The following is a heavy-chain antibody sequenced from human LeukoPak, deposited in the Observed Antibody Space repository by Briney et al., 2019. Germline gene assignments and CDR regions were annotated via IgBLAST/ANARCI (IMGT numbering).Heavy chain of an antibody. Sequence: GGSLRLSCAASGFTFSDYYMSWIRQAPGKGLEWVSYISSSGSTIYYADSVKGQFTISRDNAKNSLYLQMNSLRAEDTAVYYCARDWSSWSSSGWYGGDYWGQGTLVTVSS. V-gene: IGHV3-11*01. D-gene: IGHD6-19*01. CDR2: ISSSGSTI. J-gene: IGHJ4*02. CDR1: GFTFSDYY. CDR3: ARDWSSWSSSGWYGGDY.